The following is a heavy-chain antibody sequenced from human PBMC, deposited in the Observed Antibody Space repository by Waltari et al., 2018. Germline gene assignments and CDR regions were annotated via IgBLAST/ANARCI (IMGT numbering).Heavy chain of an antibody. CDR2: IYYSGRT. CDR3: ASGQRDPSLYYYYYYMDV. V-gene: IGHV4-39*07. Sequence: QLQLQESGPGLVKPSETLSLTCTVSGGSISSSSYYWGWIRQPPGKGLEWIVSIYYSGRTYSNPSLKSRVTISVDTSKNQFSLKLSSVTAADTAVYYCASGQRDPSLYYYYYYMDVWGKGTTVTISS. J-gene: IGHJ6*03. CDR1: GGSISSSSYY.